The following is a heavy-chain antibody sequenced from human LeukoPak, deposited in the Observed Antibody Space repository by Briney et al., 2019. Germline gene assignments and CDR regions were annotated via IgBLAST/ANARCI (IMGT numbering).Heavy chain of an antibody. D-gene: IGHD7-27*01. V-gene: IGHV3-64*01. CDR3: ARFPILGMGNWYFDL. CDR1: GFTFSSYA. CDR2: ISSNGGST. J-gene: IGHJ2*01. Sequence: GSLRLSCAASGFTFSSYAMHWVRQAPGKGLEYVSAISSNGGSTYYANSVKGRFTIPRDNSKNTLYLQMGSLRAEDMAVYYCARFPILGMGNWYFDLWGRGTLVTVSS.